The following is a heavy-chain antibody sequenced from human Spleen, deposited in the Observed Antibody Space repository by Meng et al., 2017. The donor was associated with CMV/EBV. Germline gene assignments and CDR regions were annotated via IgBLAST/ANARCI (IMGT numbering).Heavy chain of an antibody. D-gene: IGHD5-12*01. CDR3: GRGPQVSWLRSRLAAFDI. J-gene: IGHJ3*02. Sequence: SETLSLTCAVYGGSFSGYYWSWIRQPPGKGLEWIGEINHSGSTNYNPSLKSRVAISVDTSKNQFSLKLTSVTAADTAVYYCGRGPQVSWLRSRLAAFDIWGQGTMVTVS. CDR1: GGSFSGYY. CDR2: INHSGST. V-gene: IGHV4-34*01.